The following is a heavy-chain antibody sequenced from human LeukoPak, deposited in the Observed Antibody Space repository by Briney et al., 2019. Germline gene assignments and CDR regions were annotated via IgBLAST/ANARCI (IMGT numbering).Heavy chain of an antibody. CDR3: AKSLGMQLPDY. D-gene: IGHD5-18*01. Sequence: GGSLRLSCAASGFTFSNYGIHWVRQAPGKGLEWVAVISYDGSDKYYADSVKGRFTISKDNSKNTLYLQMNSLRGEDTAVYFCAKSLGMQLPDYWGQGTLVTVSS. CDR1: GFTFSNYG. CDR2: ISYDGSDK. J-gene: IGHJ4*02. V-gene: IGHV3-30*18.